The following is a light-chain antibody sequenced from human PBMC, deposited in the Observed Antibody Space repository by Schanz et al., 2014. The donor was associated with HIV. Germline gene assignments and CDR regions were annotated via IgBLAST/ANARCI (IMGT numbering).Light chain of an antibody. CDR3: QQTYITPHT. J-gene: IGKJ2*01. V-gene: IGKV1-9*01. Sequence: IQMTQSPSTVSPSVGDRVTITCRASQGISNSLAWYQQRPGKAPKVLIYAASTLQRGVPSRFSGSGSGTEFTLTISSLQPEDFATYYCQQTYITPHTFGQGTKLEIK. CDR2: AAS. CDR1: QGISNS.